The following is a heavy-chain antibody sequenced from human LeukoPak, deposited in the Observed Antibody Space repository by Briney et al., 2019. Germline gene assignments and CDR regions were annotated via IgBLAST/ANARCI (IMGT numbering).Heavy chain of an antibody. J-gene: IGHJ4*02. Sequence: PSETLSLTCTVSGGSISSSSYYWGWIRQPPGKGLEWIGSIYYSGSTYYNPSLKSRVSISVDTSKNQFSLQLSSVTAADTAVYYCHYYYDTTGYYRWGQGTLVAVSS. CDR3: HYYYDTTGYYR. CDR2: IYYSGST. V-gene: IGHV4-39*01. D-gene: IGHD3-22*01. CDR1: GGSISSSSYY.